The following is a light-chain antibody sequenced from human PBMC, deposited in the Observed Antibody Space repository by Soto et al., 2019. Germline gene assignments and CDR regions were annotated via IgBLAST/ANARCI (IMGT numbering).Light chain of an antibody. CDR3: QQYNNWPVA. CDR1: QSVSSN. CDR2: GAS. J-gene: IGKJ1*01. Sequence: ELVMTQSPATLSVSPGERATLSCRASQSVSSNLAWYQQTPGQAPRLLIYGASTRATGIPARFSGSGSGTEFTLTITSLQSEDFAVYYCQQYNNWPVAFGQGTKVEIK. V-gene: IGKV3-15*01.